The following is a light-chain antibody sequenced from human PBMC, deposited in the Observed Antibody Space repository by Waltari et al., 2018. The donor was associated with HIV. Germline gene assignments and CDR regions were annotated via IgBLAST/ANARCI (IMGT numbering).Light chain of an antibody. CDR2: RDN. J-gene: IGLJ2*01. CDR3: ATWDDSLSGVV. CDR1: RSNIGSNY. Sequence: QSVVTQPPSASGTPGQRVTISGSGSRSNIGSNYVLWYQQLPGTAPGFLIYRDNQRPSGDPDRFSGSRSVTSASLAISGLRSEDEGDYFCATWDDSLSGVVFGGGTKLNVL. V-gene: IGLV1-47*01.